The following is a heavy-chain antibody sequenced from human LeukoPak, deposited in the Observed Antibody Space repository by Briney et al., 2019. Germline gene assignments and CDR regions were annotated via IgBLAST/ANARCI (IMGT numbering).Heavy chain of an antibody. D-gene: IGHD3-3*01. CDR1: GYTFTGYY. Sequence: ASVKVSCKASGYTFTGYYMHWVRQAPGQGLEWMGWINPNSGGTNYAQKFQGRVTMTRDTSISTAYMELSRLRSDDTAVYYCATDYDFWSGYYYYYMDVWGKGTTVTASS. CDR3: ATDYDFWSGYYYYYMDV. J-gene: IGHJ6*03. CDR2: INPNSGGT. V-gene: IGHV1-2*02.